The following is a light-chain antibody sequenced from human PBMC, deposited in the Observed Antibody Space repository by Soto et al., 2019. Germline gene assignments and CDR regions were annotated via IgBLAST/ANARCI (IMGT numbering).Light chain of an antibody. V-gene: IGKV1-5*01. CDR2: DAS. CDR1: QSISSW. J-gene: IGKJ1*01. CDR3: QQYNSYSPEWT. Sequence: DIQMTQSPSTLSASVGDRVTITCRASQSISSWLAWYQQKPGKAPKLLIYDASSLESGVPSRFSGSGSGTEVTLPISSLQPDDFATYYCQQYNSYSPEWTFGQGTKVEIK.